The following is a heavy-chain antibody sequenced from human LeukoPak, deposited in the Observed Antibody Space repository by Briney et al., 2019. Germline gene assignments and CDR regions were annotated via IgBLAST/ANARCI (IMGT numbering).Heavy chain of an antibody. CDR3: ARGMGASTYYFDY. Sequence: PGGSLRLSCAASGFTFNNYAMSWVRQAPGKGLEWVSIISGGAGSTYYADSLKGRFTISRDNSKNTLYLQMNSLGAEDTAMYYCARGMGASTYYFDYWGQGTLVTVSS. D-gene: IGHD3-16*01. V-gene: IGHV3-23*01. J-gene: IGHJ4*02. CDR2: ISGGAGST. CDR1: GFTFNNYA.